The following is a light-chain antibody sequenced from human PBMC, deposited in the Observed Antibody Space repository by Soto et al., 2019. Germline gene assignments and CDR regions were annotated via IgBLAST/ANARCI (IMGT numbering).Light chain of an antibody. CDR3: QTWGTGIEV. CDR2: LNSDGSH. J-gene: IGLJ3*02. Sequence: QPVLTQSPSASASLGASVKLTCTLSNGHSSYAIAWHQLQPEKGPRYLMKLNSDGSHSKGDGIPDRFSGSSSGAERYLTISSLQSEDEADYYCQTWGTGIEVFGGGTKLTVL. V-gene: IGLV4-69*01. CDR1: NGHSSYA.